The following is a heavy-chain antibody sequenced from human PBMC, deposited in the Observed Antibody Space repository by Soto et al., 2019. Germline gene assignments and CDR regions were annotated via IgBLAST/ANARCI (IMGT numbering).Heavy chain of an antibody. CDR2: ISSSGTTI. CDR1: EFTFSSYE. CDR3: VRFGGAAAGTGDY. Sequence: GSLRLSCVASEFTFSSYEMNWVRQAPGKGLEWVSYISSSGTTIYYTDSVKGRFTISRDNAKKSLYLQMNSLRAEDTAVYYCVRFGGAAAGTGDYWGQGTLVTVSS. J-gene: IGHJ4*02. V-gene: IGHV3-48*03. D-gene: IGHD6-13*01.